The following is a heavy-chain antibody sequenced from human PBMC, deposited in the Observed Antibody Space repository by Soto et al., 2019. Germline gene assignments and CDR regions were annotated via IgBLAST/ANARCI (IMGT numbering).Heavy chain of an antibody. Sequence: GGSLRLSCAASGFTFSSYAMHWVRQAPGKGLEWVAVISYDGSNKYYADSVKGRFTISSDNSKNTLYLQMNSLRAEDTAVYYCATSRKQQQTDYWGQGTLVTVSS. CDR1: GFTFSSYA. V-gene: IGHV3-30-3*01. D-gene: IGHD6-13*01. CDR3: ATSRKQQQTDY. J-gene: IGHJ4*02. CDR2: ISYDGSNK.